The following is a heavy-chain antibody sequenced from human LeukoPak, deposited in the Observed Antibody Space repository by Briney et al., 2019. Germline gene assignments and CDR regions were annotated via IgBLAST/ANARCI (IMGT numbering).Heavy chain of an antibody. CDR2: ITGSGGST. CDR3: AREELIDYYDSSNSEFLDY. CDR1: GFTFSNYG. D-gene: IGHD3-22*01. J-gene: IGHJ4*02. Sequence: GGSLRLSCAASGFTFSNYGMNWVRQAPGKGLEWVSGITGSGGSTYYADSVKGRFTISRDNAKNTLYLQMNSLRAEDTAVYYCAREELIDYYDSSNSEFLDYWGQGTLVTVSS. V-gene: IGHV3-23*01.